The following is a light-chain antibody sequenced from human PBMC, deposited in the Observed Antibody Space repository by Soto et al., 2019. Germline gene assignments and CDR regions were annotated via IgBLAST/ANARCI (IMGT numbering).Light chain of an antibody. Sequence: EIVITQSPATLSVSPGERFTLSCMASQNVRRNLAWYQQRPGQAPSLLIFGAITRATGIPARFSGSGSGTEFTLTIRRLQSEDSAIYYCQQYNVWPQWTFGKGNTGDIK. CDR3: QQYNVWPQWT. CDR2: GAI. CDR1: QNVRRN. V-gene: IGKV3-15*01. J-gene: IGKJ1*01.